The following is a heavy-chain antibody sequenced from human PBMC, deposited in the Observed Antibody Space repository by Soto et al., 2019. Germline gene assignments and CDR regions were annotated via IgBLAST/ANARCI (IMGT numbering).Heavy chain of an antibody. CDR3: ARHGYCSTTRCSNLEFDY. V-gene: IGHV4-39*01. J-gene: IGHJ4*02. CDR2: IYYSGST. Sequence: QLQLQESGPGLVKPSETLSLTCTVSGDSISSSWFQWGWIRQPPGKGLEWIGSIYYSGSTNYNPSLKSRLTISVDTPKNQISLKLSSVTAADTAVYYCARHGYCSTTRCSNLEFDYWGQGILVTVSS. CDR1: GDSISSSWFQ. D-gene: IGHD2-2*03.